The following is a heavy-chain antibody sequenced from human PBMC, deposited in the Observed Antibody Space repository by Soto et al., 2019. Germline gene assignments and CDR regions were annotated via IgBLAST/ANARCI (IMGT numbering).Heavy chain of an antibody. CDR2: IYYRGST. Sequence: KGVQWIGYIYYRGSTNYNPSLKSRVTISVDTSKNQCSLKLSSVTAADTAVYYCARQPGAARWGYYYYMDVWRKGTTDIVTS. CDR3: ARQPGAARWGYYYYMDV. J-gene: IGHJ6*03. D-gene: IGHD3-16*01. V-gene: IGHV4-59*08.